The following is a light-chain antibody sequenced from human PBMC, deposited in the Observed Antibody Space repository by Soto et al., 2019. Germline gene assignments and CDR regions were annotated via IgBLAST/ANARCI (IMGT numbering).Light chain of an antibody. J-gene: IGKJ5*01. CDR1: QSISTY. CDR2: AAS. CDR3: QQSYSTTPIT. V-gene: IGKV1-39*01. Sequence: DLQMTQSPSSLSASIGDRVIITCRASQSISTYLNWYQQKPGKAPKLLIYAASSLQSGVPSRFSGSGSGTDFTLTISSLQPADFATYHCQQSYSTTPITFGHGTRLEIK.